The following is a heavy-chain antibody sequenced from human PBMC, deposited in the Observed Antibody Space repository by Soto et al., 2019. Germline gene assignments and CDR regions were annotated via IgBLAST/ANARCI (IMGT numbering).Heavy chain of an antibody. CDR3: ARGWLRVTGTYDS. V-gene: IGHV4-31*03. CDR2: IFYSGTT. D-gene: IGHD1-1*01. Sequence: QVQLQQSGPGLVKPPQTLSLTCTVSGDSVNSGRYYWHWIRQLPGKGLEWIGYIFYSGTTYYNPSLMRRFTISLDTSKNALSLKLTSVTVADTAVYFCARGWLRVTGTYDSWGQGTLVTVSS. CDR1: GDSVNSGRYY. J-gene: IGHJ4*02.